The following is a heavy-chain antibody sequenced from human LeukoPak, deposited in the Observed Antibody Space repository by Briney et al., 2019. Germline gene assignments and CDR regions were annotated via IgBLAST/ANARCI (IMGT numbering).Heavy chain of an antibody. D-gene: IGHD3-9*01. CDR3: ARRGYDILTGPLYYMDV. Sequence: PSETLSLTCTASGDSISRSSFYWGWIRQPPGKGLEWIGSIYYTGSTYYNPSLMSRVTISVDRSKNEFSLRLSSVTAADTAVYYCARRGYDILTGPLYYMDVWGKGTTVTVSS. CDR1: GDSISRSSFY. CDR2: IYYTGST. J-gene: IGHJ6*03. V-gene: IGHV4-39*07.